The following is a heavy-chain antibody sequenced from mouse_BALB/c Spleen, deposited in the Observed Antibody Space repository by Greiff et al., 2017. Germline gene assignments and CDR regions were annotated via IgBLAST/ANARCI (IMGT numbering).Heavy chain of an antibody. D-gene: IGHD4-1*01. J-gene: IGHJ4*01. CDR1: GYTFTSYW. Sequence: VQLQQPGAELVRPGASVKLSCKASGYTFTSYWINWVKQRPGQGLEWIGNIYPSDSYTNYNQKFKDKATLTVDKSSSTAYMQLSSPTSEDSAVYYCTGTNLGPYYYAMDYWGQGTSVTVSS. CDR3: TGTNLGPYYYAMDY. CDR2: IYPSDSYT. V-gene: IGHV1-69*02.